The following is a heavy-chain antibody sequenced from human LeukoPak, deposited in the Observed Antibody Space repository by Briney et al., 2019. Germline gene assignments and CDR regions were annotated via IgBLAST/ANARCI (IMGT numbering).Heavy chain of an antibody. D-gene: IGHD3-9*01. Sequence: SETLSLTCTVSGGSISSYYWSWIRQPPGKGLEWIGYIYYSGSTNYNPSLKSRVTISVDTSKNQFSLKLSSVTAADTAVYYCARGLRYFDWYGSWFDPWGQGTLVTVSS. CDR1: GGSISSYY. V-gene: IGHV4-59*12. J-gene: IGHJ5*02. CDR3: ARGLRYFDWYGSWFDP. CDR2: IYYSGST.